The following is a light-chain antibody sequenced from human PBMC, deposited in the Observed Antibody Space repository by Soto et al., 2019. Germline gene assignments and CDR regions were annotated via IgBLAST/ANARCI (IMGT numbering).Light chain of an antibody. CDR1: QSSGSNF. CDR2: ASS. CDR3: QQYGYYPIT. V-gene: IGKV3-20*01. Sequence: ILLTQSPGTLSLSPGERATLSCKTSQSSGSNFLAWYQHKPGQAPRLLIYASSNRATGIPDRFTGSASGTDFTLTISRLEPEDFAVYYCQQYGYYPITFGQGTRLEIK. J-gene: IGKJ5*01.